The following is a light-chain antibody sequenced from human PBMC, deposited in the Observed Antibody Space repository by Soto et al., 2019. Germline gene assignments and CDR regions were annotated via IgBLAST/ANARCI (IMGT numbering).Light chain of an antibody. CDR1: QTVASNH. V-gene: IGKV3-20*01. J-gene: IGKJ4*01. Sequence: IVLTQSPSTLSLSPGERATLSCRASQTVASNHLAWYQQKPGQPPRLLIFGASRRAIGVPDRFSGSGSGTDFTLTISRLEPEDFAVYYCQQYGTSSTFGGGTK. CDR2: GAS. CDR3: QQYGTSST.